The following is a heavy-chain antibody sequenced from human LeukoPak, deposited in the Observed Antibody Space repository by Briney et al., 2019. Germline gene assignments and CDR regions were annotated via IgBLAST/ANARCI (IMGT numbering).Heavy chain of an antibody. CDR1: GFTFSSYG. D-gene: IGHD5-18*01. CDR3: ARDLTAMDGYLGYYFDY. J-gene: IGHJ4*02. Sequence: GRSLRLSCAASGFTFSSYGMHWVRQAPGKGLEWVAVIWYDGSNKYYADSVKGRFTISRDNSKNTLYLQMNSLRAEDTAVYYCARDLTAMDGYLGYYFDYWGQGTLDTVSS. V-gene: IGHV3-33*01. CDR2: IWYDGSNK.